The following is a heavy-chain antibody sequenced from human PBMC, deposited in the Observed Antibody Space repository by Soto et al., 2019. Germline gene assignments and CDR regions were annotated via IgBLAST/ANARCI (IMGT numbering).Heavy chain of an antibody. Sequence: EASVKVSCKASGYTFTGYYVHWVRQAPGQGLEWIGWIDPDSGGTNYAQKFQGWVTLTRDTSINTVYLEVNSLKSDDTALYYCARSGGNLYYFAMDVWGQGTTVTVSS. J-gene: IGHJ6*02. CDR2: IDPDSGGT. V-gene: IGHV1-2*04. CDR3: ARSGGNLYYFAMDV. CDR1: GYTFTGYY. D-gene: IGHD4-4*01.